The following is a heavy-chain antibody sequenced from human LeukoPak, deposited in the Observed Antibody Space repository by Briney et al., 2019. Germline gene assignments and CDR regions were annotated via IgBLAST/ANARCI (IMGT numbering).Heavy chain of an antibody. V-gene: IGHV4-39*01. CDR2: IYSGGST. CDR1: GASVSGSNYY. Sequence: PSETLSLTCAVSGASVSGSNYYWGWIRQPPGKGLEWIGNIYSGGSTYYNASLQSRVTISIDTSKNQFSLRLNSVTAADTAMYYCAKSGGYGLIDYWGQGTRVTVSS. D-gene: IGHD1-26*01. CDR3: AKSGGYGLIDY. J-gene: IGHJ4*02.